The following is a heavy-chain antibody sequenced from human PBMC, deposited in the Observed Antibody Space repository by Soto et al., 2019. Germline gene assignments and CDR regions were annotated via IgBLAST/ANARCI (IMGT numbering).Heavy chain of an antibody. J-gene: IGHJ5*02. CDR2: INPSGGYT. V-gene: IGHV1-46*01. CDR1: GYTFISYY. CDR3: ARESGSPTLSSGLWFGESYLNWFDP. Sequence: ASVKVSCKASGYTFISYYMNWVRQAPGQGLEWLGIINPSGGYTTYAQRFLGRVTVTSDTSTSTVHMELGSLRAEDTAVYYCARESGSPTLSSGLWFGESYLNWFDPWGQGTLVTVSS. D-gene: IGHD3-10*01.